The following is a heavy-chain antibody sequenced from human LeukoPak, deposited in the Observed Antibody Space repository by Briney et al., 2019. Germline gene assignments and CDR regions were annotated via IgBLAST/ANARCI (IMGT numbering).Heavy chain of an antibody. Sequence: PGGCLRLSCAASGFTFDDYGMSWVRQAPGKGLEWVSGINWNGGSTGYGDSVKGRFTISRDNAKNSLYLQMNSLRAEDTALYYCARGDSSGYSSDAFDIWGQGTMVTVSS. CDR2: INWNGGST. D-gene: IGHD3-22*01. V-gene: IGHV3-20*04. CDR3: ARGDSSGYSSDAFDI. J-gene: IGHJ3*02. CDR1: GFTFDDYG.